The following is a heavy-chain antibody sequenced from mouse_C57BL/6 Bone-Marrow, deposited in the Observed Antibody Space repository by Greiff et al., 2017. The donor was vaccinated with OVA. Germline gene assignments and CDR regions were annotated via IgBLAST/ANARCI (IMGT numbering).Heavy chain of an antibody. CDR1: GFNIKDYY. J-gene: IGHJ2*01. CDR3: TTGLASDY. CDR2: IDPENGDT. V-gene: IGHV14-4*01. D-gene: IGHD6-1*01. Sequence: EVQLQQSGAELVRPGASVKLSCTASGFNIKDYYMHWVKQRPEQGLEWIGWIDPENGDTEYASKFQGKATITADTSSNTAYLQLSSLTSEDTAVEYCTTGLASDYWGQGTTLTVSS.